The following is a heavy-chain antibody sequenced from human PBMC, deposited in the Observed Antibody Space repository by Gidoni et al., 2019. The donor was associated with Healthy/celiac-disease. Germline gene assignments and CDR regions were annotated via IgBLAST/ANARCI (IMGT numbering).Heavy chain of an antibody. V-gene: IGHV3-43*01. CDR2: ISWDGGST. CDR3: AKGEQLTGGQQLASPRYYFDY. J-gene: IGHJ4*02. Sequence: EVQLVESGGVVVQPGGSLRLSCDASGFTLDDYTMTWLRQAPGKGLEWVSLISWDGGSTYYADSVKGRFTISRDNSKNSLYLQMNSLRTEDTALYYCAKGEQLTGGQQLASPRYYFDYWGQGTLVTVSS. CDR1: GFTLDDYT. D-gene: IGHD6-13*01.